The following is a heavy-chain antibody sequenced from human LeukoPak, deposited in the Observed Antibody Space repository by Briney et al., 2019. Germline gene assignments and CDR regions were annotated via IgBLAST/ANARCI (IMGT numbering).Heavy chain of an antibody. CDR3: ARAITMIVVPYQGDASDI. D-gene: IGHD3-22*01. V-gene: IGHV1-2*02. J-gene: IGHJ3*02. CDR1: GYTFTGYY. Sequence: ASVKVSCKASGYTFTGYYMHWVRQAPGQGLEWMGWINPNSGGTNYAQKFQGRVTMTRDTSISTAYMELSRLRSDDTAVYYCARAITMIVVPYQGDASDIWGQGTMVTVSS. CDR2: INPNSGGT.